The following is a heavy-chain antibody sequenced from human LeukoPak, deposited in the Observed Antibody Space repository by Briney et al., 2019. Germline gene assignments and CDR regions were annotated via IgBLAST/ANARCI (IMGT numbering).Heavy chain of an antibody. J-gene: IGHJ4*02. CDR1: GYTFTGYY. D-gene: IGHD5-18*01. V-gene: IGHV1-2*02. Sequence: ASVKVSCKASGYTFTGYYIHWVRQAPGQGLEWMGWSNPNSGGTNDAQKFQGRVTMTTDTSISTAYMELNRMSSDDPAVYYCARGRWSGYSYGSEPEKYFDYWGQGTLVTVSS. CDR2: SNPNSGGT. CDR3: ARGRWSGYSYGSEPEKYFDY.